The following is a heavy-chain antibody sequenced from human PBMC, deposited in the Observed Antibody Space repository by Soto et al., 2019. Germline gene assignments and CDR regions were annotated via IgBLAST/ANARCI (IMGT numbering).Heavy chain of an antibody. CDR2: VPYTGAQT. D-gene: IGHD6-19*01. V-gene: IGHV3-23*01. Sequence: EVQLLESGGGLVQPGGSLRLSCTASGFNFGNYAMGWARQAPGKGLEWRSSPAVPYTGAQTYYEASVAGRLSVSRDDSKTTLFLELNSLRAEDTAVYYCAKDWGRIAVAGWTDWGPGTLVTVSS. J-gene: IGHJ4*02. CDR1: GFNFGNYA. CDR3: AKDWGRIAVAGWTD.